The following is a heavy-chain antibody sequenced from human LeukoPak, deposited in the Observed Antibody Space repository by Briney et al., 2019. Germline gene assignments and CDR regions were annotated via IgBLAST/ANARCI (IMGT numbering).Heavy chain of an antibody. CDR3: ARDSEDIVVVVAATMDYYYGMDV. CDR1: GFTFSDYY. V-gene: IGHV3-11*01. CDR2: ISSSGSTI. D-gene: IGHD2-15*01. J-gene: IGHJ6*02. Sequence: GGSLRLSCAASGFTFSDYYMSWIRQAPGKGLEWVSYISSSGSTIYYADSVKGRFTISRDNAKNSLYLQMNSLRAEDTAVYYCARDSEDIVVVVAATMDYYYGMDVWGQGTTVTVPS.